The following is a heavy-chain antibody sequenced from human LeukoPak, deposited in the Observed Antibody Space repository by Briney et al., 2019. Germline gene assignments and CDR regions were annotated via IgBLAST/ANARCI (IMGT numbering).Heavy chain of an antibody. J-gene: IGHJ5*02. Sequence: PSETLSLTCAVYGGSFSGYYWSWIRQPPGKGLEWIGEINHSGSTNYNPSLKSRVTISVDTSKNQFSLKLSSVTAADTAVYYCARDQEYSSSSGVGDFDPWGQGTLVTVSS. CDR2: INHSGST. V-gene: IGHV4-34*01. D-gene: IGHD6-6*01. CDR3: ARDQEYSSSSGVGDFDP. CDR1: GGSFSGYY.